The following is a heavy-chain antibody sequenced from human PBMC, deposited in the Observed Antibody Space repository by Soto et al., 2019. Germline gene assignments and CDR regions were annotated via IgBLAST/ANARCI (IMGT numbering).Heavy chain of an antibody. V-gene: IGHV1-69*01. D-gene: IGHD2-2*01. Sequence: QVQLVQSGAEVRKPGSSVTVSCKASGGTFSNYAISWVRQAPGQGLEWMGGIIPIVGTGSYAQKFQGRVTITPDEPTTTAYMELSSLRFEDTAVYYCARVVILVPTASTHYYYHVDVWGPGPTVTVSS. J-gene: IGHJ6*02. CDR3: ARVVILVPTASTHYYYHVDV. CDR1: GGTFSNYA. CDR2: IIPIVGTG.